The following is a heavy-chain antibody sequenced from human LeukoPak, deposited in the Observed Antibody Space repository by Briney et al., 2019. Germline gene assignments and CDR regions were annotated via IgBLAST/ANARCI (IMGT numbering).Heavy chain of an antibody. CDR1: GGSLSGYY. J-gene: IGHJ4*02. CDR2: INHGGST. V-gene: IGHV4-34*01. Sequence: ETLSLTCAVYGGSLSGYYWRWIRQSPGKGPGWIGEINHGGSTNYNPSLKSRVTMSVDTSKNHFSLKLSSVTAADTAVYFCAREGRMSMGIEYWGQGTLVTVSS. D-gene: IGHD4/OR15-4a*01. CDR3: AREGRMSMGIEY.